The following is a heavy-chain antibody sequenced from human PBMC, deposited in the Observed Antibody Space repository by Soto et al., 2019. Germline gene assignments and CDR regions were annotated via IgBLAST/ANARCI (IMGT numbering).Heavy chain of an antibody. CDR3: TTNYYDSSGYDNWYDP. Sequence: GGSLRLSCTASGFTFGDYAMSWFRQAPGKGLEWVGFIRSKAYGGTTVYAASVKGRFTISRDDSKSIAYLQMNSLKTEDTAVYYCTTNYYDSSGYDNWYDPWGQGTLVTVSS. CDR2: IRSKAYGGTT. D-gene: IGHD3-22*01. J-gene: IGHJ5*02. CDR1: GFTFGDYA. V-gene: IGHV3-49*03.